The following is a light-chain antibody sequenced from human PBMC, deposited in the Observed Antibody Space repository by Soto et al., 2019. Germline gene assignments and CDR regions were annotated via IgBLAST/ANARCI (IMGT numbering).Light chain of an antibody. Sequence: QSALTQPPSASGSPGQSVTISCTGTKNDIGVYDFVSWYQHHPGKAPRLIIYEVVQRPSGVPDRFSGSKSGNTASLTVAGLQAADEADYCCKSYAGSTTYVFGSGTKLTVL. CDR1: KNDIGVYDF. CDR3: KSYAGSTTYV. J-gene: IGLJ1*01. V-gene: IGLV2-8*01. CDR2: EVV.